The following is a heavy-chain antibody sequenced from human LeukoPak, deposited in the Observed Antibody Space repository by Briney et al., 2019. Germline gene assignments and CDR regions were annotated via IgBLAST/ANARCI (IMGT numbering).Heavy chain of an antibody. CDR2: ISSSSSYI. CDR3: ARADSYHGSGSYPGT. V-gene: IGHV3-21*01. J-gene: IGHJ5*02. Sequence: GGSLRLSCAASGFTFSSYSMNWVRQAPGKGLEWVSSISSSSSYIYYADSVKGRFTISRDNAKNSLYLQMNSLRAEDTAVYYCARADSYHGSGSYPGTWGQGTLVTVSS. D-gene: IGHD3-10*01. CDR1: GFTFSSYS.